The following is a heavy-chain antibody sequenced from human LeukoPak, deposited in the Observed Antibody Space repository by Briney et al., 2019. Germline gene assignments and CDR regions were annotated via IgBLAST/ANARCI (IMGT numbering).Heavy chain of an antibody. CDR2: ITSSSSYI. D-gene: IGHD3-3*01. CDR1: GFIFSSYS. CDR3: ARDSQVWIGFYIYYYMDV. J-gene: IGHJ6*03. V-gene: IGHV3-21*01. Sequence: GGSLRLSCAASGFIFSSYSINWVRQAPGKGLEWVSSITSSSSYIDYADSVKGRFTISRDNARNSMYLQMNSLRAEDTAVYYCARDSQVWIGFYIYYYMDVWGKGTTVTVSS.